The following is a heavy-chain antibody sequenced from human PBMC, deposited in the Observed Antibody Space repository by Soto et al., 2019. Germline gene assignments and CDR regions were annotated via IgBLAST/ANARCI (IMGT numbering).Heavy chain of an antibody. J-gene: IGHJ6*02. CDR3: VRSTVTTEYYYYYGMDV. V-gene: IGHV1-69*14. D-gene: IGHD4-17*01. Sequence: QVQLVQSGAEVKKPGSSVKVSCKASGGTFSSYAISWVRQAPGQGLEWMGGIIPIFGTANYAQKFQGRVTLTAAKSTSTANMEMSSLRSEDTAVYYCVRSTVTTEYYYYYGMDVWGQGTTVTVSS. CDR1: GGTFSSYA. CDR2: IIPIFGTA.